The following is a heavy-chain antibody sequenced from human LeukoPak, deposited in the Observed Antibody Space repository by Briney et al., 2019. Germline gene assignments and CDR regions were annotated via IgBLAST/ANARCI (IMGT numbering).Heavy chain of an antibody. Sequence: GVSLRLSCAASGFTFSSYWIHWVRQVPGKGLVWVSRIKDGGTTTDYADSVKGRFTISRDDAKNTLYLQMNSLRAEDTAVYYCTTIRPGYWGQGTLVTVS. CDR1: GFTFSSYW. J-gene: IGHJ4*02. CDR2: IKDGGTTT. D-gene: IGHD5-12*01. CDR3: TTIRPGY. V-gene: IGHV3-74*01.